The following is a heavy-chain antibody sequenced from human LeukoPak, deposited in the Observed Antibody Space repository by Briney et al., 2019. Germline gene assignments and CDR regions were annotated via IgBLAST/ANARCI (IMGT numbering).Heavy chain of an antibody. J-gene: IGHJ4*02. CDR1: GFTFDDYT. CDR2: ISWDGGST. V-gene: IGHV3-43*01. D-gene: IGHD6-13*01. CDR3: AKEGDSSSWSHFDY. Sequence: SGGSLRLSCAASGFTFDDYTMHWVRQAPGKGLEWVSLISWDGGSTYYADSVKGRFTISRDNSKNSLYLQMNSLRTEDTALYYCAKEGDSSSWSHFDYWGQGTLVTVSS.